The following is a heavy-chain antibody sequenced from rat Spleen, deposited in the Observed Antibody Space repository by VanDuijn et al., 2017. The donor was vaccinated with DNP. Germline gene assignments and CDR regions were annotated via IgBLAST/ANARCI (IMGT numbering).Heavy chain of an antibody. V-gene: IGHV5-31*01. CDR1: GFIFSNYW. CDR2: ITNTGDVT. CDR3: TRVGYYSGDYFDY. D-gene: IGHD1-1*01. J-gene: IGHJ2*01. Sequence: EVQLVESGGGPVQPGRSLKLSCVASGFIFSNYWMTWIRQAPGKGLEWVASITNTGDVTYYPDSVKGRFTISRDNAKSTLYLQMNSLRSEDTATYYCTRVGYYSGDYFDYWGQGVMVTVSS.